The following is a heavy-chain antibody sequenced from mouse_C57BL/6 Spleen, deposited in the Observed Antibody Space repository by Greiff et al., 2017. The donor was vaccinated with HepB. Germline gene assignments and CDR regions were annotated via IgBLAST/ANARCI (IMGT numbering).Heavy chain of an antibody. Sequence: QVQLQQPGAELVRPGTSVKLSCKASGYTFTSYWMHWVKQRPGQGLEWIGVIDPSDSYTNYNQKFKGKATLTVDTSSSTAYMQLSSLTSEDSAVYYCAGHRDYFDYWGQGNTLPGFS. CDR2: IDPSDSYT. V-gene: IGHV1-59*01. CDR3: AGHRDYFDY. J-gene: IGHJ2*01. CDR1: GYTFTSYW.